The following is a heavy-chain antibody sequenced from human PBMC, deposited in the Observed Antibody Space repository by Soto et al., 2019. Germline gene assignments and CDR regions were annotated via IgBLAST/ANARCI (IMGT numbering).Heavy chain of an antibody. CDR3: AKEDLTSTRLQYFYYYGMDV. CDR2: ISGSGGST. CDR1: GFTFSSYA. J-gene: IGHJ6*02. Sequence: GGSLRLSCAPSGFTFSSYAMSWVRQAPGKGLEWVSAISGSGGSTYYADSVKGRFTISRDNSKNTLYLQMNNLRAEDTAVYYCAKEDLTSTRLQYFYYYGMDVWGQGITVTVCS. V-gene: IGHV3-23*01. D-gene: IGHD2-2*01.